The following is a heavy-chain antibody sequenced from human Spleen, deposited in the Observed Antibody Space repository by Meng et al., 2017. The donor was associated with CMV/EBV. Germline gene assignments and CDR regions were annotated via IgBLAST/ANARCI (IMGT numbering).Heavy chain of an antibody. V-gene: IGHV4-59*01. CDR1: GGSISSYY. Sequence: SETLSLTCTVSGGSISSYYWSWIRQPPGKGLEWIGNIYYSGSTNYNPSLKSRVTTSVDTSKNQFSLKLSSVTAADTAVYYCATAQRDFWSGYYIDYWGQGTLVTVSS. CDR2: IYYSGST. J-gene: IGHJ4*02. CDR3: ATAQRDFWSGYYIDY. D-gene: IGHD3-3*01.